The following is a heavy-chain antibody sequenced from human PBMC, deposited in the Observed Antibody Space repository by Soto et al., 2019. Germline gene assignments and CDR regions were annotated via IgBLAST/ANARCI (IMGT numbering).Heavy chain of an antibody. V-gene: IGHV4-30-4*01. Sequence: KPSETLSLTCTVSGGSISSGDYYWSWIRQPPGKGLEWIGYIYYSGSTYYNPSLKSRVTISVDTSKNQFSLKLSSVTAADTAVYYCARGSYYYDSSGYYHYWGQVTLVTVSS. CDR3: ARGSYYYDSSGYYHY. CDR2: IYYSGST. D-gene: IGHD3-22*01. J-gene: IGHJ4*02. CDR1: GGSISSGDYY.